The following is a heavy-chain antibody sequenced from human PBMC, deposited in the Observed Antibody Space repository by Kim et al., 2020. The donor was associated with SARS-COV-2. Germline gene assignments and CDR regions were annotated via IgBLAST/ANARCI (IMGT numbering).Heavy chain of an antibody. CDR2: ITNSGNTI. CDR3: ARQAAAQLN. D-gene: IGHD6-13*01. Sequence: GGSLRLSCAASGFTFSIYEMNWVRQAPGKGLEWVSHITNSGNTITYADSVRGRFTISRDNAKNSLFLQMDSLRVEDTAVYYCARQAAAQLNWGQGTLVTVSS. J-gene: IGHJ4*02. CDR1: GFTFSIYE. V-gene: IGHV3-48*03.